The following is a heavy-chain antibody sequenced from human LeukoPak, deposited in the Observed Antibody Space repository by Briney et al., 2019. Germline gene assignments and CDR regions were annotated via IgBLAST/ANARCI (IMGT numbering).Heavy chain of an antibody. J-gene: IGHJ4*02. CDR1: GGSFSGYY. Sequence: SETLSLTCAVYGGSFSGYYRSWIRQPPGKGLEWIGEINHSGSTNYNPSLKSRVTISVDTSKNQFSLKLSSVTAADTAVYYCARGHNFDFWSGTFKFDYWGQGTLVTVSS. D-gene: IGHD3-3*01. CDR2: INHSGST. CDR3: ARGHNFDFWSGTFKFDY. V-gene: IGHV4-34*01.